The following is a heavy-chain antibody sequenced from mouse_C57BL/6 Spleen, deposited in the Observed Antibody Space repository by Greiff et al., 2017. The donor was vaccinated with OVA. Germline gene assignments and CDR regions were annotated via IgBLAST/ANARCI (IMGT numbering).Heavy chain of an antibody. CDR3: ARPGPAWFAY. Sequence: EVHLVESGGGLVKPGGSLTLSCAASGFTFSDYGMHWVRQAPEKGLEWVAYISSGSSTIYYADTVKGRFTISRDNAKNTLFLQMTSLRSEDTAMYYCARPGPAWFAYWGKGTLVTVSA. J-gene: IGHJ3*01. CDR2: ISSGSSTI. D-gene: IGHD3-1*01. CDR1: GFTFSDYG. V-gene: IGHV5-17*01.